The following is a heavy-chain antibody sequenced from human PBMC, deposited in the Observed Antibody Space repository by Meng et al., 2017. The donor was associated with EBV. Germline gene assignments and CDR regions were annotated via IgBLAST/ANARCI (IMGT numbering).Heavy chain of an antibody. J-gene: IGHJ4*02. V-gene: IGHV3-53*01. Sequence: GRLVESGGCLIQPGGSLRLSCAASGFTVSSNYMSWVRQAPGKGLEWVSVIYSGGSTYYADSVKGRFTISRDNSKNTLYLQMNSLRAEDTAVYYCAKHRLGPLDYWGQGTLVTVPS. D-gene: IGHD5-12*01. CDR2: IYSGGST. CDR3: AKHRLGPLDY. CDR1: GFTVSSNY.